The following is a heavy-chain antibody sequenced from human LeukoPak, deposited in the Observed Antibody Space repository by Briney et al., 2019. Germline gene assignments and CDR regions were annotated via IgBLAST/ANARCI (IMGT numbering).Heavy chain of an antibody. D-gene: IGHD6-19*01. Sequence: GGSLRLSCAASGFTFSNCAMTWVRQAPGKGLEWVSAISGSGGTTYYADSVKGRFTISRDNSKNTLYLQMNSLRAEDTAVYYCARGPTVPVADYYFDYWGQGTLVTVSS. CDR3: ARGPTVPVADYYFDY. J-gene: IGHJ4*02. V-gene: IGHV3-23*01. CDR2: ISGSGGTT. CDR1: GFTFSNCA.